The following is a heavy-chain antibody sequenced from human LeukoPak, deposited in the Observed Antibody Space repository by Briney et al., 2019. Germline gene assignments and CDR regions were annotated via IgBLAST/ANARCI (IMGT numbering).Heavy chain of an antibody. CDR3: AKGISFYYDSSGHYYFDY. V-gene: IGHV3-23*01. J-gene: IGHJ4*02. Sequence: TGGSLRLSCAASGFTFSNYAMSWVRQAPGKGLEWVSLVSGSGASTYYADSVKGRFTISRDNSKNTLYLQMNSLRAEDTAVYYCAKGISFYYDSSGHYYFDYWGQGTLVTVSS. D-gene: IGHD3-22*01. CDR2: VSGSGAST. CDR1: GFTFSNYA.